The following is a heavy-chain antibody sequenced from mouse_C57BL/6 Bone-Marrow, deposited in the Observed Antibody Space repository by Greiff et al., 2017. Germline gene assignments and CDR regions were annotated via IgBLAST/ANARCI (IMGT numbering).Heavy chain of an antibody. Sequence: VQLVESGAELARPGASVKLSCKASGYTFTSYGISWVKQRTGQGLEWIGEIYPRSGNTYYNEKFQGKATLTADKSSRTAYMELRSLTSEDSAVYFCARATMVTQFAYWGQGTLVTVAA. CDR3: ARATMVTQFAY. CDR2: IYPRSGNT. V-gene: IGHV1-81*01. CDR1: GYTFTSYG. D-gene: IGHD2-2*01. J-gene: IGHJ3*01.